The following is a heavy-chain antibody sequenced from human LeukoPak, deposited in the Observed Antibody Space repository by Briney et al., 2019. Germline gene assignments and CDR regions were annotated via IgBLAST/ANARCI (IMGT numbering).Heavy chain of an antibody. CDR1: GGSISSSSYY. CDR2: IYYSGST. Sequence: SETLSLTCTVSGGSISSSSYYWGWIGQPPEKGLEWIGSIYYSGSTYYNPSLKSRVTISVDTSKNQFSLKLSSVTAADTAVYYCAREVTTPPSVVNKFDYWGQGTLVTVSS. V-gene: IGHV4-39*02. CDR3: AREVTTPPSVVNKFDY. J-gene: IGHJ4*02. D-gene: IGHD4-17*01.